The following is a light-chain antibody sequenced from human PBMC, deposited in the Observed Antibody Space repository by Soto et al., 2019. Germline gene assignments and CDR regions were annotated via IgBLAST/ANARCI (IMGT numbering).Light chain of an antibody. V-gene: IGKV1-5*01. CDR3: QQYNSYAQT. J-gene: IGKJ1*01. CDR2: DAS. CDR1: QSISSW. Sequence: IQLTQSPSSRSASVGDRVTITCRASQSISSWLAWYQQKPGKAPKLLIYDASSLESGVPSRFSGSGSGTEFTLTISSLQPDDFATYYCQQYNSYAQTVGQVTKVDIK.